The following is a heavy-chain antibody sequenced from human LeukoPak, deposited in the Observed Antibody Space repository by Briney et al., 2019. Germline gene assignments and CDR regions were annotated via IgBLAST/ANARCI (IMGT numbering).Heavy chain of an antibody. J-gene: IGHJ6*02. CDR3: AREGYCSSTSCYDETYGMDV. D-gene: IGHD2-2*01. V-gene: IGHV3-11*01. CDR1: GFTFSDYY. Sequence: GGPLRLSCAASGFTFSDYYMSWIRQAPGKGLEWVSYISSSGSTIYYADSVKGRFTISRDNAKNSLYLQMNSLRAEDTAVYYCAREGYCSSTSCYDETYGMDVWGQGTTVTVSS. CDR2: ISSSGSTI.